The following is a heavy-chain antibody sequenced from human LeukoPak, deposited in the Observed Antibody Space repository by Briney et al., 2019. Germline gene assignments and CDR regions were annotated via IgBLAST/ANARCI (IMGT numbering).Heavy chain of an antibody. Sequence: SETLSLTCAVYGGSFSGYYWSWIRQPPGKGLEWIGEINHSGSTNYNPSLKSRVTISVDTSKNQFSLKLSSVTAADTAVYYCARFGSGWWYNDYWGQGTLVTVSS. CDR2: INHSGST. CDR3: ARFGSGWWYNDY. V-gene: IGHV4-34*01. CDR1: GGSFSGYY. D-gene: IGHD6-19*01. J-gene: IGHJ4*02.